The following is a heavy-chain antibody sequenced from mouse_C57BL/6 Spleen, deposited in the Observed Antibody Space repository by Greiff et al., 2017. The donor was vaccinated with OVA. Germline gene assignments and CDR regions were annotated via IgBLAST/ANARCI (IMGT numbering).Heavy chain of an antibody. D-gene: IGHD3-1*01. CDR1: GYSITSGYD. V-gene: IGHV3-1*01. J-gene: IGHJ3*01. Sequence: EVQVVESGPGMVKPSQSLSLTCTVTGYSITSGYDWHWIRHFPGNKLEWMGYISYSGSTNYNPSLKSRISITHDTSKNHFFLKLNSVTTEDTATYYCARGGYRGFAYWGQGTLVTVSA. CDR2: ISYSGST. CDR3: ARGGYRGFAY.